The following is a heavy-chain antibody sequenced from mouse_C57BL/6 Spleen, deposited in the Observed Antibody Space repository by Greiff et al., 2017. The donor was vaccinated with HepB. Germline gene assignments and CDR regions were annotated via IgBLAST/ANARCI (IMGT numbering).Heavy chain of an antibody. D-gene: IGHD1-1*01. CDR1: GFTFSSYA. CDR2: ISSGGDYT. J-gene: IGHJ3*01. Sequence: EVMLVESGEGLVKPGGSLKLSCAASGFTFSSYAMSWVRQTPEKRLEWVAYISSGGDYTYYADTVKGRFTISRDNARNTLYLQMSSLKSEDTAMYYGTRDRDYGSSYWLAYWGQGTLVTVSA. CDR3: TRDRDYGSSYWLAY. V-gene: IGHV5-9-1*02.